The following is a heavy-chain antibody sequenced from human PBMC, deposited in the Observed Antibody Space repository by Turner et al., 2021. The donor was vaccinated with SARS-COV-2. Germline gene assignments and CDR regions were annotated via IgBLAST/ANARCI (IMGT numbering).Heavy chain of an antibody. D-gene: IGHD6-13*01. V-gene: IGHV3-33*01. J-gene: IGHJ4*02. CDR3: ARASQNGYSSSWYDPDIDY. CDR1: GFPFSSYG. CDR2: IWYDGSNK. Sequence: QVQLVESGGGVVQPGRSLRRPCAASGFPFSSYGMHWVRQAPGKGLEWVAVIWYDGSNKYYADSVKGRFTISRDNSKNTLYLQMNSLRAEDTAVYYCARASQNGYSSSWYDPDIDYWGQGTLVTVSS.